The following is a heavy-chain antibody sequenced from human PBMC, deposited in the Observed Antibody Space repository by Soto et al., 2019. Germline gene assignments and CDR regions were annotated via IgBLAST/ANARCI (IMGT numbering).Heavy chain of an antibody. CDR2: IYHSGAT. V-gene: IGHV4-38-2*01. Sequence: SETLSLTCAVSGYSISSGYYWGWIRQPPGKGLEWIATIYHSGATYYNPSLESRVTISVDTSKNQFSLKLTSVIAADTAVYFCARVSYDLWTGPGMIEYWGQGTLVTVS. D-gene: IGHD3-3*01. J-gene: IGHJ4*02. CDR3: ARVSYDLWTGPGMIEY. CDR1: GYSISSGYY.